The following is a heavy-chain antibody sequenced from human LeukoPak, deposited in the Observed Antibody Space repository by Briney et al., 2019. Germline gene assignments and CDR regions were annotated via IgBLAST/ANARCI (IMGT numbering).Heavy chain of an antibody. Sequence: KPSETLSLTCTVSGVSISSSSYYWGWIRQPPGKGLEWIGSIYYSGSTYYNPSLKSRVTISVDTSKNQFSLKLGSVTAADTAVYYCARIAVAGTLGYWGQGTLVTVSS. V-gene: IGHV4-39*01. D-gene: IGHD6-19*01. CDR1: GVSISSSSYY. CDR3: ARIAVAGTLGY. J-gene: IGHJ4*02. CDR2: IYYSGST.